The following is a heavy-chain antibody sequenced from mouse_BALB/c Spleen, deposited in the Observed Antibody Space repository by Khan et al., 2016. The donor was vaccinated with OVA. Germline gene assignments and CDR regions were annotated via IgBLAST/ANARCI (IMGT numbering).Heavy chain of an antibody. Sequence: QVQLQQSGAELARPGASVKMSCKASGYTFTSYTMHWVKQRPGQGLEWIGYIIPSTVYTNYNQKFKDKATLTADKSSSTAYMQLSSLTSEDSAVXYCARDSHYYGSRGAMDNWGQGTSVTVSS. V-gene: IGHV1-4*01. CDR1: GYTFTSYT. CDR3: ARDSHYYGSRGAMDN. J-gene: IGHJ4*01. CDR2: IIPSTVYT. D-gene: IGHD1-1*01.